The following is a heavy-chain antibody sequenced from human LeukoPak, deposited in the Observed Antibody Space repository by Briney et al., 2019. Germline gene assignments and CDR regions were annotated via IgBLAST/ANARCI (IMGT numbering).Heavy chain of an antibody. J-gene: IGHJ4*02. CDR1: GFTFSSYA. CDR3: ARAGYCSSANCYDGTYFDY. V-gene: IGHV3-64*02. D-gene: IGHD2-2*01. Sequence: GGSLRLSCAASGFTFSSYAMHWVRQAPGKGLEYVSGISSNGGSTYYADSVKGRFTISRDNSRNTLYLQMGSLRADDMAVYYCARAGYCSSANCYDGTYFDYWGQGTLVTVSS. CDR2: ISSNGGST.